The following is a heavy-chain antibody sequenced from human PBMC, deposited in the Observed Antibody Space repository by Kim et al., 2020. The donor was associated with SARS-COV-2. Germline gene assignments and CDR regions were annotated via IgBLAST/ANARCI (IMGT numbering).Heavy chain of an antibody. D-gene: IGHD2-21*02. CDR3: TTEGGAYCGGDCPRTDY. Sequence: VKGRYTISRDDSKITLYLQMNSLKTEDTAVYYCTTEGGAYCGGDCPRTDYWGQGTLVTVSS. J-gene: IGHJ4*02. V-gene: IGHV3-15*01.